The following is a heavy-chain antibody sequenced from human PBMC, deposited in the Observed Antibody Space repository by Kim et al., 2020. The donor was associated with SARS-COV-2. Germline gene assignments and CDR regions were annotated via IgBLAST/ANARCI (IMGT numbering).Heavy chain of an antibody. D-gene: IGHD3-10*01. V-gene: IGHV4-34*01. CDR1: GGSFSGYY. CDR2: INHSVST. J-gene: IGHJ4*01. CDR3: ARRRYYGSGSYWAAFDY. Sequence: SETLSLTCAVYGGSFSGYYWSWIRQPPGKGLEWIGEINHSVSTNYNPSLKSRVTISVDTSKNQFSLKLSSVTAADTAVYYCARRRYYGSGSYWAAFDYW.